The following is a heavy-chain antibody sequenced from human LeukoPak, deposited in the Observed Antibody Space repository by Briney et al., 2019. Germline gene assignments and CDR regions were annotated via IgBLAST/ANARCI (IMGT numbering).Heavy chain of an antibody. CDR3: ARDDPRVGMDV. CDR1: GFTFSSYG. J-gene: IGHJ6*04. CDR2: IWYDGSNK. V-gene: IGHV3-33*01. Sequence: GRSLRLSSAASGFTFSSYGMHWVRQAPGKGLEWVAVIWYDGSNKYYADSVKGRFTISRDNSKNTLYLQMNSLRAEDTAVYYCARDDPRVGMDVWGKGTTVTVSS.